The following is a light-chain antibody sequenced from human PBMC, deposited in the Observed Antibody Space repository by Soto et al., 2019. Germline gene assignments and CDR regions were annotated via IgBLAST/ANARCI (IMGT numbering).Light chain of an antibody. CDR2: EVT. Sequence: QSVLTQPASVSGSPGQSITISCTGTSTDIGAYNYVSWYQQHPGKAPKLLIYEVTNRPSGVSNRFSGSKSGNMASLTISGLQAEDEANYYCNSYTTLSNRVFGTGTKV. CDR3: NSYTTLSNRV. V-gene: IGLV2-14*01. CDR1: STDIGAYNY. J-gene: IGLJ1*01.